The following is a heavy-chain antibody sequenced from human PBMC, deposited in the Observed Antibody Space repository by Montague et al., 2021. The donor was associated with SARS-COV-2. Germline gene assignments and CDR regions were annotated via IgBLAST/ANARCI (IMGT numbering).Heavy chain of an antibody. V-gene: IGHV4-34*01. Sequence: SETLSLTCAVHGGSFSGYYWNWIRQPPGKGLEWIGEINHGGSTNXNPSLKSRLTISTDTSKNQFSLKLTSAAAADTAVYYCARLRDGVVPSPILGVGPYFSYYYMDVWGRGTTVTVSS. CDR1: GGSFSGYY. CDR3: ARLRDGVVPSPILGVGPYFSYYYMDV. D-gene: IGHD3-10*01. CDR2: INHGGST. J-gene: IGHJ6*03.